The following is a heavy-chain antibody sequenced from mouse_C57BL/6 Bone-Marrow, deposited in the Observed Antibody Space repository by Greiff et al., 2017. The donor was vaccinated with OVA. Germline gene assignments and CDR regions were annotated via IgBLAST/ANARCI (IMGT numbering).Heavy chain of an antibody. CDR2: IDPSDSYP. CDR1: GYTFTSYW. CDR3: ARGHEGDSGVAY. J-gene: IGHJ3*01. D-gene: IGHD2-13*01. V-gene: IGHV1-69*01. Sequence: QVQLQQPGAELVMPGASVKLSCKASGYTFTSYWMHWVKQRPGHGLAWIGEIDPSDSYPNYNHTFKGKSTLTVDQSSSTAYMQLSSLTSEDSAVYYGARGHEGDSGVAYWGQGTLVTVSA.